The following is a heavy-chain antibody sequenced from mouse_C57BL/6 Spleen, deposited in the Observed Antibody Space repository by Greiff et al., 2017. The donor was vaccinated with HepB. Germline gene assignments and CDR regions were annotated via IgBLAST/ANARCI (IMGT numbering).Heavy chain of an antibody. D-gene: IGHD1-1*01. CDR3: ARPGSSRYYFDY. V-gene: IGHV3-6*01. J-gene: IGHJ2*01. Sequence: EVKLQESGPGLVKPSQSLSLTCSVTGYSITSGYYWNWIRQFPGNKLEWMGYISYDGSNNYNPSLNNRISITRDTSKNQFFLKLNAVTTEDTATYYCARPGSSRYYFDYWGQGTTLTVSS. CDR2: ISYDGSN. CDR1: GYSITSGYY.